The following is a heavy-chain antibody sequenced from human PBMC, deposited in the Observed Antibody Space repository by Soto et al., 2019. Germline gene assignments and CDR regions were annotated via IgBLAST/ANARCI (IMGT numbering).Heavy chain of an antibody. Sequence: EVQLVESGGGLVKPGGSLRLSCAASGFTFTNACMNWVRQAPGKGLEWVGRIKTKADGGATDYAASVRDRFTISRDDSKNTLYLQMNSLKTEDTAVYYCTTAAGTQYYYYYNLDVWGQGTTVAVSS. D-gene: IGHD1-1*01. J-gene: IGHJ6*02. CDR3: TTAAGTQYYYYYNLDV. CDR2: IKTKADGGAT. CDR1: GFTFTNAC. V-gene: IGHV3-15*07.